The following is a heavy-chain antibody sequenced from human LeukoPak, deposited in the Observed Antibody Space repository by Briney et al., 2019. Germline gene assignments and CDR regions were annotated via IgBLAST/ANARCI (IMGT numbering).Heavy chain of an antibody. CDR3: ARYYYDSSGYQYYFDC. CDR1: GGSISSYY. V-gene: IGHV4-59*08. J-gene: IGHJ4*02. D-gene: IGHD3-22*01. CDR2: IYYSGST. Sequence: SETLSLTCTVSGGSISSYYWSWIRQPPGKGLEWIGYIYYSGSTNYNPSLKSRVTISVDTSKNQFSLKLSSVTAADTAVYYCARYYYDSSGYQYYFDCWGQGTLVTVSS.